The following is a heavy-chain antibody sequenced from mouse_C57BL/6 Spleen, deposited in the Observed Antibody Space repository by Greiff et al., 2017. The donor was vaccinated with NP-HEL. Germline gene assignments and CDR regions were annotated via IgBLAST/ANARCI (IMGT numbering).Heavy chain of an antibody. CDR3: TREPYGSRSRDY. D-gene: IGHD1-1*01. J-gene: IGHJ4*01. Sequence: EVKLVESGEGLVKPGGSLKLSCAASGFTFSSYAMSWVRQTPEKRLEWVAYISSGGDYIYYADTVKGRFTISRDNARNTLYLQMSSLKSEDTAMYYCTREPYGSRSRDYWGQGTSVTVSS. V-gene: IGHV5-9-1*02. CDR1: GFTFSSYA. CDR2: ISSGGDYI.